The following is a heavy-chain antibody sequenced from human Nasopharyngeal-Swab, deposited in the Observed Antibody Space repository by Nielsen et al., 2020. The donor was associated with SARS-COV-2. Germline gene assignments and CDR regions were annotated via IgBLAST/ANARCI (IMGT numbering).Heavy chain of an antibody. CDR3: ARENYDY. CDR2: ISYDGSNK. Sequence: GESLKISCAASGFTFSSYAMHWVRQAPGKGLEWVAVISYDGSNKYYADSVKGRFTISRDNSKNTLYLQMNSLRAEDTAVYYCARENYDYWGQGTLVTVSS. CDR1: GFTFSSYA. V-gene: IGHV3-30-3*01. J-gene: IGHJ4*02.